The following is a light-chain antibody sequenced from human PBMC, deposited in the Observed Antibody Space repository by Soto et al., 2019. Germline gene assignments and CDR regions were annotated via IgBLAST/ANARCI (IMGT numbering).Light chain of an antibody. CDR3: CSYAGSSTYV. J-gene: IGLJ1*01. Sequence: QSALTQPASVSGSPGQSITISCTGTSSDVGSFNLVSWYQQHPGKAPKLIIYAGSKRPSGVSNRFSGSKSGNTASLTISGLQAEDEADYYCCSYAGSSTYVFGIGTKLTVL. V-gene: IGLV2-23*01. CDR2: AGS. CDR1: SSDVGSFNL.